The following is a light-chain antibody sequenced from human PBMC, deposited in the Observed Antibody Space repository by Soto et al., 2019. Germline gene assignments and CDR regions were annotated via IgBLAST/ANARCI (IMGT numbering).Light chain of an antibody. V-gene: IGKV3-15*01. Sequence: EIVMTQSPATLSVSPGERATLSCRASQSVSSNLAWYQQKPGQAPRLLIYGASTRATGIPARFSGSGSGTESTLTFSSLQSEDFAVYYCQQYNNWPPTFGGGTKVEIK. CDR3: QQYNNWPPT. CDR2: GAS. CDR1: QSVSSN. J-gene: IGKJ4*01.